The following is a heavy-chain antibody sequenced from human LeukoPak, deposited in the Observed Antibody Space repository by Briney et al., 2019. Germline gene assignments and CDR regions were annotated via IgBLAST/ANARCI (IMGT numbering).Heavy chain of an antibody. CDR2: TYYRSKWFY. J-gene: IGHJ4*02. D-gene: IGHD6-13*01. V-gene: IGHV6-1*01. CDR1: GDSVSSNSAA. Sequence: SQTLSLTCAISGDSVSSNSAAWNWIRQSPSRGLEWLGRTYYRSKWFYDSAESLKSRITISPDTSKNQFSLKLSSVTAADTAVYYCARGRIAAAGTISDYWGQGTLVTVSS. CDR3: ARGRIAAAGTISDY.